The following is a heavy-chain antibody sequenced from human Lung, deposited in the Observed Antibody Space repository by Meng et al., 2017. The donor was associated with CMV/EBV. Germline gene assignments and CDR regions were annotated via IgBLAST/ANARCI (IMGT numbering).Heavy chain of an antibody. CDR3: ARDGDRFLTTEYYFDY. D-gene: IGHD4-11*01. V-gene: IGHV3-21*01. CDR1: GFTFNSYS. Sequence: GESXKISCAASGFTFNSYSMNWVRQAPGKGLEWVSSISHTGSYIYYADSVRGRFTISRDNAKNSLYLQLNSLRAEDTAVYYCARDGDRFLTTEYYFDYWGQGTXVNVYS. CDR2: ISHTGSYI. J-gene: IGHJ4*02.